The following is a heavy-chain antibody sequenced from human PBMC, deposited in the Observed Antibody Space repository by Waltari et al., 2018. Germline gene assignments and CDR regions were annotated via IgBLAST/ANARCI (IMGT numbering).Heavy chain of an antibody. V-gene: IGHV3-23*01. D-gene: IGHD1-20*01. CDR1: GIIFNNFA. CDR3: AKPFYNWDDPLHS. CDR2: ITVSDDT. Sequence: EVQLLESGGGLVQPGGSLRLSCAASGIIFNNFAINWVRLAPGTGLDWVAAITVSDDTFYADSVMGRFTGSRDTSKNTVYLQMNGLRAEDTAIYYCAKPFYNWDDPLHSWGQGTLVAVSS. J-gene: IGHJ4*02.